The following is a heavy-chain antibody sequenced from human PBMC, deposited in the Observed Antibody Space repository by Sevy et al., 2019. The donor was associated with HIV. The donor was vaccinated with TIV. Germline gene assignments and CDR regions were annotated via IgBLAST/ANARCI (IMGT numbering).Heavy chain of an antibody. CDR3: ARSIAASYLDY. V-gene: IGHV5-51*01. J-gene: IGHJ4*02. CDR2: IYPGDSDT. CDR1: GYRFTNYW. D-gene: IGHD6-13*01. Sequence: GESLKISCRGSGYRFTNYWIAWVRQMPGKGLEWMGMIYPGDSDTRDSPSFQGQVTISADKSINTAYLQLSSLRASDTAMYYCARSIAASYLDYWGLGTLVTVSS.